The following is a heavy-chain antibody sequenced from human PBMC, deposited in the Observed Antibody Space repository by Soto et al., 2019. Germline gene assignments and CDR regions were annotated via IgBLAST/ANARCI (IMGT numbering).Heavy chain of an antibody. J-gene: IGHJ6*02. D-gene: IGHD6-19*01. CDR1: VCTFSNDI. CDR2: ISAHNGNT. V-gene: IGHV1-18*01. CDR3: ARDPQWPYHGMDV. Sequence: KLSRKSAVCTFSNDIISRRRHTPGQGLEWMGWISAHNGNTNYAQKLQGRVTITTDTSTGTAYMELRSLRSDDTAVYYCARDPQWPYHGMDVWGQGTTVTVSS.